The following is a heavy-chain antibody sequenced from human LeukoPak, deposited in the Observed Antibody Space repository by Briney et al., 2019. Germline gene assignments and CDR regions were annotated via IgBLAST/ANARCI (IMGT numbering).Heavy chain of an antibody. CDR2: IKQDGSEK. D-gene: IGHD1-26*01. Sequence: GGSLRLSCAASGFTFSSYWMSWVRQAPGKGLEWVANIKQDGSEKYYVDSVKGRFTISRDNAKNSLYLQMNSLRAEDTAVYYCARDQSGEWELVSGWWFDPWGQGTLVTVSS. CDR3: ARDQSGEWELVSGWWFDP. CDR1: GFTFSSYW. J-gene: IGHJ5*02. V-gene: IGHV3-7*03.